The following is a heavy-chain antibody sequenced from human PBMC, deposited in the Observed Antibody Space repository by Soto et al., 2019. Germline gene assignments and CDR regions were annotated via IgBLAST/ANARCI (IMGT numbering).Heavy chain of an antibody. CDR3: TRHRDIVVVPAAMMYYYYGMDV. Sequence: GGSLRLSCAASGFTFSGSAMHWVRQASGKGLEWVGRIRSKANSYATAYAASVKGRFTISRDDSKNTAYLQMNSLKTEDTAVYYCTRHRDIVVVPAAMMYYYYGMDVWGQGITVTGSS. CDR2: IRSKANSYAT. CDR1: GFTFSGSA. J-gene: IGHJ6*02. V-gene: IGHV3-73*01. D-gene: IGHD2-2*01.